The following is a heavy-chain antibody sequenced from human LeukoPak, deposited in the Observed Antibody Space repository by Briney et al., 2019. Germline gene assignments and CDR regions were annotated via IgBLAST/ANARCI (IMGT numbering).Heavy chain of an antibody. CDR3: TKDPYNYGSY. J-gene: IGHJ4*02. CDR1: GYTFTTYH. V-gene: IGHV1-46*01. D-gene: IGHD5-18*01. Sequence: GASVKVSCKASGYTFTTYHIYWVRQAPGQGLEWMGVINPGGGSTTYAQKFQDRVTMARDTSTSTVYMELSSLRSEDTAVYYCTKDPYNYGSYWGQGTLVTVSS. CDR2: INPGGGST.